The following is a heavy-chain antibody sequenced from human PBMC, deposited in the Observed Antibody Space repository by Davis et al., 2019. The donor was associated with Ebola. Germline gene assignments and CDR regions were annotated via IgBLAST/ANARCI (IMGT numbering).Heavy chain of an antibody. Sequence: SETLSLTCTVSGGSISSSSYYWGWIRQPPGKGLEWIGSIYYSGSTYYNPSLKSRVTISVDTSKNQFSLKLSSVTAADTAVYYCASSITIFGVVIIGWFDPWGQGTLVTVSS. CDR3: ASSITIFGVVIIGWFDP. V-gene: IGHV4-39*01. CDR2: IYYSGST. J-gene: IGHJ5*02. CDR1: GGSISSSSYY. D-gene: IGHD3-3*01.